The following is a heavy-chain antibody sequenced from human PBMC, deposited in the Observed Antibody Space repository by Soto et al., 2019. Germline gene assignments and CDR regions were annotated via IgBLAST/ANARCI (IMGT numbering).Heavy chain of an antibody. CDR3: ARINDILTGFDY. CDR1: GFSLSNGRMG. J-gene: IGHJ4*02. CDR2: IFSNDEK. Sequence: VTLKESGPVLVKPTETLTLTCTVSGFSLSNGRMGVSWIRQPPGKALEWLAHIFSNDEKSYSTSLNSRLTISKDTSKSQVVLTMTNMDPVDTATYYCARINDILTGFDYWGQGTLVTVSS. D-gene: IGHD3-9*01. V-gene: IGHV2-26*01.